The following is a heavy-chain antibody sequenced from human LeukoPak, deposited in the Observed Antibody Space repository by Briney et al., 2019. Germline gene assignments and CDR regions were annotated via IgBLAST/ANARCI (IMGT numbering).Heavy chain of an antibody. D-gene: IGHD2-2*01. CDR3: AREGIVVVPAATGFDP. J-gene: IGHJ5*02. Sequence: SGGSLRLSCAASGFTFSSYSMNWVRQAPGKGLEWVSSISSSSSYIYYADSVKGRFTISRDNAKNSLYLQMNGLRAEDTAVYYCAREGIVVVPAATGFDPWGQGTLVTVSS. V-gene: IGHV3-21*01. CDR1: GFTFSSYS. CDR2: ISSSSSYI.